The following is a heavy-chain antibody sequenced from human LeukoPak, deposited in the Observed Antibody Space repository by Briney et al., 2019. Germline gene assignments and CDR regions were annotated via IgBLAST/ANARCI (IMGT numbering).Heavy chain of an antibody. CDR3: ARLSDY. J-gene: IGHJ4*02. CDR2: INYSGST. Sequence: KPSETLSLTCTVSGGSISSSSYYWGWIRQPPGKGLEWIGSINYSGSTYYNPSLKSRVTISVDTSKTQFSLKLSSVTAADTAVYYCARLSDYRGQGTLVTVSS. CDR1: GGSISSSSYY. V-gene: IGHV4-39*01.